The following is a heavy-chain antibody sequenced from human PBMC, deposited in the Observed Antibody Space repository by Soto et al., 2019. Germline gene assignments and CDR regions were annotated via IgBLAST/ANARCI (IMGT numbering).Heavy chain of an antibody. D-gene: IGHD6-19*01. CDR1: GFTFTSYA. Sequence: VQLVESGGGLVQPGGPLRLSCAASGFTFTSYAMHWVRQAPGKGLEYVSAISSNGGSTYYANSVKGRFTISRDNSNNTLYLQMGSLRAEDMAVYYCARQWLDSYYFDYWGQGTLVTVSS. V-gene: IGHV3-64*01. CDR3: ARQWLDSYYFDY. CDR2: ISSNGGST. J-gene: IGHJ4*02.